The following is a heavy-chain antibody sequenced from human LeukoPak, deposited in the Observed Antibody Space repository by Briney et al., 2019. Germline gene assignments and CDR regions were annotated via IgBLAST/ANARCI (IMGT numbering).Heavy chain of an antibody. CDR1: GFTFSSYS. Sequence: GGSLRLSCAASGFTFSSYSMNWVRQAPGKGLEWVSSISSSSSYIYYADSVKGRFTISRDNAKNSLYLQMNSLRAEDAAFYHCVRDRSYGAFDYWGQGTLVTVSS. D-gene: IGHD5-18*01. V-gene: IGHV3-21*04. J-gene: IGHJ4*02. CDR2: ISSSSSYI. CDR3: VRDRSYGAFDY.